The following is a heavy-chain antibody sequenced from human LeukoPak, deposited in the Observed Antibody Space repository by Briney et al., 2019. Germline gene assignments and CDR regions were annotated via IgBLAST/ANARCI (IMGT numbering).Heavy chain of an antibody. CDR3: GTTRYYYRGMDV. D-gene: IGHD1-7*01. J-gene: IGHJ6*02. V-gene: IGHV4-34*01. CDR2: INHSGST. CDR1: GGSFSGYY. Sequence: SETLSLTCAIYGGSFSGYYWSRIRQPPGKGLEWLGEINHSGSTKYNPSLKSRVTISLDTSKKRFSLRLTSVSAADTAAYYCGTTRYYYRGMDVWGQGTTVTVSS.